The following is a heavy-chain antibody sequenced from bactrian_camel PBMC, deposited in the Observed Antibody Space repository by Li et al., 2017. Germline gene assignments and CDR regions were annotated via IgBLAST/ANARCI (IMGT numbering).Heavy chain of an antibody. J-gene: IGHJ4*01. Sequence: LVESGGGSVQAGGSLRLSCAASTDIYSRNCVGWFRQAPGKEREGVSCNTGSGGNIFYGDSVKGRFTISRDTAKNTVYLQMRSLTPEDTAMYYCAIQYRASCSANPILRPLDYRFFGQGTQVTVS. V-gene: IGHV3S60*01. CDR1: TDIYSRNC. D-gene: IGHD2*01. CDR2: NTGSGGNI.